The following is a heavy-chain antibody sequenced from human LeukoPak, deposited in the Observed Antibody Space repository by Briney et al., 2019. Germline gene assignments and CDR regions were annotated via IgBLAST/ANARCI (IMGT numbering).Heavy chain of an antibody. J-gene: IGHJ4*02. CDR1: GYTFTGYY. CDR3: ARRSWEDSSRGYYFDY. CDR2: INPNSGGT. D-gene: IGHD3-22*01. V-gene: IGHV1-2*02. Sequence: ASVKVSCKASGYTFTGYYMHWVRQAPGQGLEWMGWINPNSGGTNYAQKFRGRVTMTRDTSISTAYMELSRLRSDDTAVYYCARRSWEDSSRGYYFDYWGQGTLVTVSS.